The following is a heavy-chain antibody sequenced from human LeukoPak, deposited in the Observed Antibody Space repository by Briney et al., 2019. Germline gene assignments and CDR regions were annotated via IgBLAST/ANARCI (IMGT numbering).Heavy chain of an antibody. CDR2: IWQEGSEK. CDR3: ARGSFYSSSSATDY. J-gene: IGHJ4*02. D-gene: IGHD6-6*01. CDR1: GFTFSSHW. Sequence: GGSLRLSCAASGFTFSSHWMSWVRQAPGKGLEWVANIWQEGSEKYYVDSVKGRFTISRDNAKNSLYLQMDSLRAEDTAVYYCARGSFYSSSSATDYWGQGTLVTVSS. V-gene: IGHV3-7*01.